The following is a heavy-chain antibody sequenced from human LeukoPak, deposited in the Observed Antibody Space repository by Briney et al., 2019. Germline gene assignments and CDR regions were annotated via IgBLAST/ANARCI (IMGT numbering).Heavy chain of an antibody. D-gene: IGHD6-6*01. V-gene: IGHV4-39*07. Sequence: PSQTLSLTCTVSGGSISSSSYYWGWIRQPPGKGLEWIGSIYHSGSTYYNPSLKSRVTISVDTSKNQFSLKLSSVTAADTAVYYCARGVARSSKFHFSYYFDYWGQGTLVTVSS. CDR2: IYHSGST. CDR3: ARGVARSSKFHFSYYFDY. CDR1: GGSISSSSYY. J-gene: IGHJ4*02.